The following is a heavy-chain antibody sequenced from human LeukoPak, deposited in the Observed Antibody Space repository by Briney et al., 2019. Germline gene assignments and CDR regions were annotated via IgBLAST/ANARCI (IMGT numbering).Heavy chain of an antibody. CDR1: GGSFSGYY. V-gene: IGHV4-34*01. CDR3: ASRWYPYYFDY. J-gene: IGHJ4*02. CDR2: INHSGST. D-gene: IGHD6-13*01. Sequence: PSETLSLTCAVYGGSFSGYYWSWIRQPPGKGLEWIGEINHSGSTNYNPSLKSRVTISVDTSKNQFSLKLSSVTAADTAVYYCASRWYPYYFDYWGQGTLVTVSS.